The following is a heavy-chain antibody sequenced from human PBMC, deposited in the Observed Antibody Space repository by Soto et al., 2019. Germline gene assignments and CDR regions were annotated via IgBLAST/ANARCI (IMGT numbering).Heavy chain of an antibody. CDR2: ICHSGSP. CDR3: AGRRDNYNRSYFDL. V-gene: IGHV4-59*01. CDR1: AGSISSYY. J-gene: IGHJ2*01. Sequence: PSETLSLTCTVAAGSISSYYWSCFRPLPGMEVEWIGNICHSGSPNYSPSLESRVTISEDTSKNQFSLKLSSVTAADTAISYCAGRRDNYNRSYFDLWGRGTLVTVSS. D-gene: IGHD4-4*01.